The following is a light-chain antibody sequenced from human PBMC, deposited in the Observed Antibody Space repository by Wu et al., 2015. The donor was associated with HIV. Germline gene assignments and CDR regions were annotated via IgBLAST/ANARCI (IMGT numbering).Light chain of an antibody. CDR2: AAL. Sequence: DRVTSLAGKSDSFDNYLNLGISRNRGKPLKLLIYAALNLQSGSIKVQCSGSGTDFTLTISSLQPEDFATYYCLQSYSTLWTFGQGTKVEIK. J-gene: IGKJ1*01. CDR1: DSFDNY. CDR3: LQSYSTLWT. V-gene: IGKV1-39*01.